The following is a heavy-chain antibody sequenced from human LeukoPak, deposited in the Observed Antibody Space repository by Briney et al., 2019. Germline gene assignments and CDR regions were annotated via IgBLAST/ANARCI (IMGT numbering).Heavy chain of an antibody. V-gene: IGHV4-61*02. CDR1: GGSISSGSYY. CDR3: ASSGSPGIAVN. D-gene: IGHD6-19*01. Sequence: SETLSLTCTVSGGSISSGSYYWSWIRQPAGKGLEWIGRIYTSGSTNYNPSLKSRVTISVDTSKNQFSLKLSSVTAADTAVYYCASSGSPGIAVNWGQGTLVTVSS. CDR2: IYTSGST. J-gene: IGHJ4*02.